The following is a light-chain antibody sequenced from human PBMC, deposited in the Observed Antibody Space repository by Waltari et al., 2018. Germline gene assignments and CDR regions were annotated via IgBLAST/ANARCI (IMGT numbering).Light chain of an antibody. CDR2: WAS. V-gene: IGKV4-1*01. J-gene: IGKJ1*01. CDR3: QQHYSSPRT. Sequence: DIVMTQSPDSLALSLGERATINCKSGQSVLSSSKNKNYLSWHQQKPGQPPKRLIYWASTRHSGVPDRFSGSGSGTDFTLTISSLQAEDVAVYYCQQHYSSPRTFGQGTKVEVK. CDR1: QSVLSSSKNKNY.